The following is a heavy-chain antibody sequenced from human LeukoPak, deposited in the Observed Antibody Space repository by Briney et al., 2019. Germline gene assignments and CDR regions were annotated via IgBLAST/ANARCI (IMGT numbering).Heavy chain of an antibody. J-gene: IGHJ4*02. Sequence: ASVKVSCKASGYTFTSYGISWVRQAPGQGLEWMGWMSAYNGNTNYAQKFQGRVTITTDESTSTAYMELSSLRSEDTAVYYCARGAVGGYCSGGSCYFFDNWGQGTLVTVSS. CDR3: ARGAVGGYCSGGSCYFFDN. V-gene: IGHV1-18*01. CDR2: MSAYNGNT. D-gene: IGHD2-15*01. CDR1: GYTFTSYG.